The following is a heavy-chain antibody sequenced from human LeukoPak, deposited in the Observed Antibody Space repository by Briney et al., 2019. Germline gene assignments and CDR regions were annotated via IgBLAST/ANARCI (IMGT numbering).Heavy chain of an antibody. D-gene: IGHD6-19*01. V-gene: IGHV3-48*01. Sequence: GGSLRLSCAASAFTFSTYSMNWVRQAPGKGLEWVSYISSSSSTIYYADSVKGRFTISRDNAKNSLYLQMNSLRAEDTAVYYCASKGGPSSGWSFGYWGQGTLVTVSS. J-gene: IGHJ4*02. CDR3: ASKGGPSSGWSFGY. CDR1: AFTFSTYS. CDR2: ISSSSSTI.